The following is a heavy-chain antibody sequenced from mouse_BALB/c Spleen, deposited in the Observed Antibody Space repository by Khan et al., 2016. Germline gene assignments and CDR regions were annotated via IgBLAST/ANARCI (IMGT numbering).Heavy chain of an antibody. J-gene: IGHJ3*01. Sequence: VQLQQSGAELLKPASSVKISCTASGYAFSNYCMNWVMQRPGQGLVWIVQLFPGDGDANYNPKFKGKATLTADTSSSTAYLQLTSLTSEDTAVSFCARSPDGYYGGGFAYWGQGTLVPVSA. V-gene: IGHV1-80*01. CDR1: GYAFSNYC. D-gene: IGHD2-3*01. CDR3: ARSPDGYYGGGFAY. CDR2: LFPGDGDA.